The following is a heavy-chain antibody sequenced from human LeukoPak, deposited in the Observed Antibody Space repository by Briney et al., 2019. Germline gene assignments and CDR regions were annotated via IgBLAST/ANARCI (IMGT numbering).Heavy chain of an antibody. J-gene: IGHJ4*02. CDR3: ASYYCSSGSCYFDT. Sequence: GGSLRPSCPASGLTAGNNYMGWVRQAPGRGLGWVSVIYRGDTYYADSVKGRFTISRDDSKNTVFLQMNRLRADDTAVYFCASYYCSSGSCYFDTWGQGTLVAVSS. V-gene: IGHV3-53*01. CDR2: IYRGDT. D-gene: IGHD2-15*01. CDR1: GLTAGNNY.